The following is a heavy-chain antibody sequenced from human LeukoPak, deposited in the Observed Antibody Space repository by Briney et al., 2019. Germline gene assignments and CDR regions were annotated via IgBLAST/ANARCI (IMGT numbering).Heavy chain of an antibody. Sequence: GSLRLSCAASGFTFSFYWMSWVRQAPGKGLEWVANIKEDGSEKYYVESVKGRFTISRDNAKNSLYLQMTSLRAEDTALYYCARDTHLSYAAGFDCWGQGALVTVSS. CDR2: IKEDGSEK. D-gene: IGHD3-10*01. J-gene: IGHJ4*02. CDR1: GFTFSFYW. CDR3: ARDTHLSYAAGFDC. V-gene: IGHV3-7*01.